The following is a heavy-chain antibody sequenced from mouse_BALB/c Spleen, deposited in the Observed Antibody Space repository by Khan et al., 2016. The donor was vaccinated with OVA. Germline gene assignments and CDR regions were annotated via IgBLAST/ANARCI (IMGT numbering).Heavy chain of an antibody. CDR1: GFSLTSYG. J-gene: IGHJ3*01. CDR2: IWSGGST. CDR3: ARRGYYYGRGAWFPY. D-gene: IGHD1-1*01. V-gene: IGHV2-2*02. Sequence: QVQLKESGPGLVQPSQSLSITCTVSGFSLTSYGVHWVRQSPGKGLEWLGVIWSGGSTDYNAAFISRQSISKDNSKSHVFFKMNSLQANDKAIYYCARRGYYYGRGAWFPYWGQGTLVTVSA.